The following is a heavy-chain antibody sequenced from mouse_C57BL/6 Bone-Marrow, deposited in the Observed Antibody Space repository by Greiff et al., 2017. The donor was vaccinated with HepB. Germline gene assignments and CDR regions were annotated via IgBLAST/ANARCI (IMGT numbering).Heavy chain of an antibody. Sequence: DVKLVESGGDLVKPGGSLKLSCAASGFTFSSYGMSWVRQTPDKRLEWVATISSGGSYTYYPDSVKGRFTISRDNAKNTLYLQMSSLKSADTAMYYCARRGIYYDYDGYYFDYWGQGTTLTVSS. CDR3: ARRGIYYDYDGYYFDY. CDR1: GFTFSSYG. D-gene: IGHD2-4*01. CDR2: ISSGGSYT. J-gene: IGHJ2*01. V-gene: IGHV5-6*02.